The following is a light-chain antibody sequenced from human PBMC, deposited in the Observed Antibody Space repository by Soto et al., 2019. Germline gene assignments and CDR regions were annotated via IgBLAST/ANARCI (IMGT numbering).Light chain of an antibody. V-gene: IGLV2-14*03. J-gene: IGLJ1*01. CDR2: DVS. Sequence: NNSDVGRYNYVSWFQQHPGKVPKLIIYDVSNWPSGVSDRFSGSKSGNTASLTISGLHPEDEADYYCSSFTSSSTFVFGTGTKVTVL. CDR1: NSDVGRYNY. CDR3: SSFTSSSTFV.